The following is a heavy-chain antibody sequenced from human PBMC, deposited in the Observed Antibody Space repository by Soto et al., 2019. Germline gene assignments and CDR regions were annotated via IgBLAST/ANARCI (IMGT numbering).Heavy chain of an antibody. V-gene: IGHV2-5*02. CDR1: GFSLNTGGVG. D-gene: IGHD3-10*01. CDR3: VRNWRYYGGDYYYGMDA. CDR2: IYWDDDE. Sequence: ITLKESGPTLVKPTQTLTLTCTFSGFSLNTGGVGVGWVRQPRGKAMEWLALIYWDDDEPYRPSLRSRLNITKDTINNQVVLTMINMDPEDTATYYCVRNWRYYGGDYYYGMDAWGQGTTVTVSS. J-gene: IGHJ6*02.